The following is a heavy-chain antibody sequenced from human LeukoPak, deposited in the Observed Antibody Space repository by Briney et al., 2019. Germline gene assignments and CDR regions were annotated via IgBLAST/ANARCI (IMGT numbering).Heavy chain of an antibody. Sequence: GGSLRLSYAASGFPFSRYWMSWVSQAPGKGLEWVANIKLDGSEEYYVDSVKGRFTISKDIAKNSLCLRMNSLIAQDTDVYFCSRARTGGCSYGHYFGYWGQGTLVTVSS. D-gene: IGHD5-18*01. CDR3: SRARTGGCSYGHYFGY. V-gene: IGHV3-7*01. J-gene: IGHJ4*02. CDR1: GFPFSRYW. CDR2: IKLDGSEE.